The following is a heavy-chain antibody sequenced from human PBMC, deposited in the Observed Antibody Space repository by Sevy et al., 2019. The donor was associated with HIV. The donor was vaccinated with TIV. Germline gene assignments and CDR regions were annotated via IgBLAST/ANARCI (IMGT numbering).Heavy chain of an antibody. Sequence: SETLSLTCAVSGGSISSSNWWSWVRQPPGEGLEWIGEIYHSGSTNYNPSLKSRVTISVDKSKNQFSLKLSSVTAADTAVYYCARDRGGQQLVKYNWFDPWGQGTLVTVSS. CDR1: GGSISSSNW. J-gene: IGHJ5*02. D-gene: IGHD6-13*01. CDR2: IYHSGST. CDR3: ARDRGGQQLVKYNWFDP. V-gene: IGHV4-4*02.